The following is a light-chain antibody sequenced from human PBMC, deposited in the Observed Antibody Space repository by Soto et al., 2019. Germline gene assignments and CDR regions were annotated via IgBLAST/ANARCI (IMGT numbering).Light chain of an antibody. V-gene: IGKV3-15*01. J-gene: IGKJ1*01. CDR3: QQYNSWLWT. Sequence: VLTQSPGTLSLSAGQRATLSCRASQSVSGDYIAWYQQKPGQAPRLLIYGASTRATGIPARFSGSGSGTEFTLIISSLQSEDSAVYYCQQYNSWLWTFGQGTKVDIK. CDR2: GAS. CDR1: QSVSGD.